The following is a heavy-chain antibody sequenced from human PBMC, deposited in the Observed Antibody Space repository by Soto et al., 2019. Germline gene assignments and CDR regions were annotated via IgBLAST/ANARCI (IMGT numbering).Heavy chain of an antibody. D-gene: IGHD6-13*01. CDR2: ISSSSSYI. J-gene: IGHJ4*02. CDR1: GFTFSSYS. V-gene: IGHV3-21*01. CDR3: ARDSGAIAAAGYFDY. Sequence: ESGGGLVKPGGSLRLSCAASGFTFSSYSMNWVRQAPGKGLEWVSSISSSSSYIYYADSVKGRFTISRDNAKNSLYLQMNSLRAEDTAVYYCARDSGAIAAAGYFDYWGQGTLVTVSS.